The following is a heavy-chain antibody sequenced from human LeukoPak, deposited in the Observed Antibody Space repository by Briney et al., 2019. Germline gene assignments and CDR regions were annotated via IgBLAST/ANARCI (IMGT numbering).Heavy chain of an antibody. D-gene: IGHD3-3*01. CDR1: GYTFTSYG. Sequence: ASVKVSCEASGYTFTSYGISWVRQAPGQGLEWMGWISAYNGNTNYAQKLQGRVTMTTDTSTSTAYMELRSLRSDDTAVYYCARDGTYYDFWSGYQNYFDYWGQGTLVTVSS. V-gene: IGHV1-18*01. J-gene: IGHJ4*02. CDR3: ARDGTYYDFWSGYQNYFDY. CDR2: ISAYNGNT.